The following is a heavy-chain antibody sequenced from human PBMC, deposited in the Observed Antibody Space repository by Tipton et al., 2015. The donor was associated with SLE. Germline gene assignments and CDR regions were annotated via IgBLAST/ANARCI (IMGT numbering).Heavy chain of an antibody. J-gene: IGHJ3*02. CDR1: GFTFSSYG. V-gene: IGHV3-33*06. CDR3: AKDGPIAVAAGAFDI. CDR2: IWYDGSNK. Sequence: SLRLSCAASGFTFSSYGMHWVRQAPGKGLEWVAVIWYDGSNKYYADSVKGRFTISRDNSKNTLYLQMNSLRAEDTAVYYCAKDGPIAVAAGAFDIWGQGTMVTVSS. D-gene: IGHD6-19*01.